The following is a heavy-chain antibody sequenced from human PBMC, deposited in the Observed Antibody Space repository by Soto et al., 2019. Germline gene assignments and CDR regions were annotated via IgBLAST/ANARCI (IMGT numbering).Heavy chain of an antibody. D-gene: IGHD2-15*01. V-gene: IGHV3-30*18. CDR1: GFTFSSYG. Sequence: HPGGSLRLSCAASGFTFSSYGMHWVRQAPGKGLEWVAVISYDGSNKYYADSVKGRFTISRDNSKNTLYLQMNSLRAEDTAVYYCAKSHQMIRSGRLGYGMDVWGQGTTVTVSS. J-gene: IGHJ6*02. CDR2: ISYDGSNK. CDR3: AKSHQMIRSGRLGYGMDV.